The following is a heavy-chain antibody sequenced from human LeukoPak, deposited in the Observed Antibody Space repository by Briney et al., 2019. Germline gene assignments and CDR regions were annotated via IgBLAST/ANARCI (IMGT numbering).Heavy chain of an antibody. CDR2: ISGSGGST. CDR1: GFTLSSYA. J-gene: IGHJ3*02. CDR3: ATERSYYESPEGSVGAFDI. D-gene: IGHD1-26*01. Sequence: GGSLRLSCVVSGFTLSSYAMSWVRQAPGKGLEWVSAISGSGGSTYYADSVKGRFTISRDNAKNSLYLQMNSLRAEDTAVYYCATERSYYESPEGSVGAFDIWGPGTMVTVSS. V-gene: IGHV3-23*01.